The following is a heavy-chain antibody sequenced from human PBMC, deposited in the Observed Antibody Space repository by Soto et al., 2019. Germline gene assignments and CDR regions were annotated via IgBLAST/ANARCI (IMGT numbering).Heavy chain of an antibody. V-gene: IGHV1-18*01. CDR1: GYTFTSYG. Sequence: QVPLVQSGAEVKKPGASVKVSCKASGYTFTSYGISWVRQAPGQGLEWMGWISAYNGNTNYAQKLQGRVTMTTDTSTSTAYMEVRSLRSDDTAVYYCARVPWEGIAIPGFFDYWGQGTLVTVSS. J-gene: IGHJ4*02. CDR2: ISAYNGNT. CDR3: ARVPWEGIAIPGFFDY. D-gene: IGHD2-21*01.